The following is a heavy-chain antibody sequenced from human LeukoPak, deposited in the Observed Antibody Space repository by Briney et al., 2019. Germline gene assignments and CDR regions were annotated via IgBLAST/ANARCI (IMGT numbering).Heavy chain of an antibody. D-gene: IGHD3-10*01. CDR3: ARSLLLWYGGDDI. CDR1: GGSISSYY. V-gene: IGHV4-59*08. J-gene: IGHJ3*02. Sequence: AETLSLTCTVSGGSISSYYWSWIRQPPGKGLEWIGHIYYSGSTNYNPSLKSRVTISVDTSKNQFSLKLSSVTAADTAVYYCARSLLLWYGGDDIWGQGTMVTVSS. CDR2: IYYSGST.